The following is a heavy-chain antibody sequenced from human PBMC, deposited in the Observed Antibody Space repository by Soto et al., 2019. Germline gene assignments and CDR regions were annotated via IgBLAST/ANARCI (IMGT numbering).Heavy chain of an antibody. J-gene: IGHJ4*02. V-gene: IGHV3-53*01. CDR1: GFTVSSNY. Sequence: GGSLRLSCAASGFTVSSNYMSWVRQAPGKGLEWVSVIYSGGSTYYADSVKGRFTISRDNSKNTLYLQMNSLRAEDTAVYYCARALAARTGFDYWGQGTLVTVSS. CDR3: ARALAARTGFDY. D-gene: IGHD6-6*01. CDR2: IYSGGST.